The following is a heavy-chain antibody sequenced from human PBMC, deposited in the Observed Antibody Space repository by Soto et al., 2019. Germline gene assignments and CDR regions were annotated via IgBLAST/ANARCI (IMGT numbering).Heavy chain of an antibody. CDR2: ISYDGSNK. D-gene: IGHD4-17*01. CDR3: AKDHLPSTVTTPGY. CDR1: GFTFSTYG. V-gene: IGHV3-30*18. J-gene: IGHJ4*02. Sequence: ESGGGVVQPGRSLRLSCAASGFTFSTYGMHWVRQAPGKGLEWVAVISYDGSNKYYADSVKGRFTISRDNSKNTLFLQMNSLRAEDTAVHYCAKDHLPSTVTTPGYWGQGTLVTVSS.